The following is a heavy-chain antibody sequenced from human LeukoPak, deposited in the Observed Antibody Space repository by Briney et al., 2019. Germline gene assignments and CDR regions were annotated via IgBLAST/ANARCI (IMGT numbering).Heavy chain of an antibody. CDR2: IIPIFGTA. Sequence: SVKVSCKASGGTFSSYAISWVRQAPGQGLEWMGGIIPIFGTANYAQKFQGRVTITADESTSTAYMELSSLRSEDTAVYYCARDLVAARPPGNWLDPWGQGTLVTVSS. V-gene: IGHV1-69*13. CDR3: ARDLVAARPPGNWLDP. J-gene: IGHJ5*02. CDR1: GGTFSSYA. D-gene: IGHD1-26*01.